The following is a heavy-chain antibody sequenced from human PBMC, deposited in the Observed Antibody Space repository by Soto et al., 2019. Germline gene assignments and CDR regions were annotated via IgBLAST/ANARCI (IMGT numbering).Heavy chain of an antibody. V-gene: IGHV3-30-3*01. CDR1: GFTFSSYA. Sequence: GGSLRLSCAASGFTFSSYAFHWVRQAPGKGLEWVAILSDDGSNKDYAVSVKGRFTISRDNSKNTLYLQMNSLRAEDTAVYYCARHLSHLKYGWFDPWGQGTLVTVSS. D-gene: IGHD3-3*02. CDR2: LSDDGSNK. J-gene: IGHJ5*02. CDR3: ARHLSHLKYGWFDP.